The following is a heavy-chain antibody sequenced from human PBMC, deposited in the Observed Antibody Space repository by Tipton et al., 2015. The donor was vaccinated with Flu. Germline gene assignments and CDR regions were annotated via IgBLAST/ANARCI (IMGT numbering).Heavy chain of an antibody. V-gene: IGHV4-38-2*02. Sequence: TLSLTCTVSGDSMRRDYFWGWIRQAPGKGLEWIGNIHYSGSPHYNPSLKSRVTISVDTSKNQFSLRVSSVTAADTAVYYCARKMTESRQNWKYIDYWGQGTLVTVSS. D-gene: IGHD1-1*01. CDR1: GDSMRRDYF. J-gene: IGHJ4*02. CDR2: IHYSGSP. CDR3: ARKMTESRQNWKYIDY.